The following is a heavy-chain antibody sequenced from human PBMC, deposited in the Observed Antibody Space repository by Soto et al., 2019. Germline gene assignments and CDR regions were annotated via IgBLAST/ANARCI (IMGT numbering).Heavy chain of an antibody. Sequence: QITLKESGPTLVRPTQTLTLTCAFSGFSLSTSGVGVGWIRQPPGKALEWLAGIYWDASKHYSPSMMSRLTITKDTAKNQMVLTLTNMDPLDTGTYCCERQCPDDWPLDYWRQGTLVTVSP. CDR1: GFSLSTSGVG. V-gene: IGHV2-5*02. CDR2: IYWDASK. D-gene: IGHD3-9*01. CDR3: ERQCPDDWPLDY. J-gene: IGHJ4*02.